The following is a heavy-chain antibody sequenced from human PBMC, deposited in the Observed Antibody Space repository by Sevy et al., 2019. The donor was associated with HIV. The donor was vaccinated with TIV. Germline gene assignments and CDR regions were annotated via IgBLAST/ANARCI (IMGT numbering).Heavy chain of an antibody. V-gene: IGHV3-9*01. CDR2: ISWNSGSI. J-gene: IGHJ4*02. Sequence: GWCLRLSCAASGFTFDDYAMHWVRQAPGKGLEWVSGISWNSGSIGYADSVKGRFTISRDNAKNSLYLQMNSLRAEDTALYYCAKDIGGMGLDYWGQGTLVTVSS. CDR3: AKDIGGMGLDY. D-gene: IGHD3-16*01. CDR1: GFTFDDYA.